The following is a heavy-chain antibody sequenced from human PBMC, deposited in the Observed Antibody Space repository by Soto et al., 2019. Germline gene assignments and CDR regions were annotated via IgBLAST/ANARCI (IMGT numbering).Heavy chain of an antibody. CDR1: GGSISSSSYY. J-gene: IGHJ5*02. D-gene: IGHD2-15*01. CDR2: IYYSGST. V-gene: IGHV4-39*07. Sequence: SETLSLTCTVSGGSISSSSYYWGWIRQPPGKGLEWIGSIYYSGSTYYNPSLKSRVTISVDTSKNQFSLKLSSVTAADTAVYYCARDLGKEGYCSGGSCYSVWFDPWGQGTLVTVSS. CDR3: ARDLGKEGYCSGGSCYSVWFDP.